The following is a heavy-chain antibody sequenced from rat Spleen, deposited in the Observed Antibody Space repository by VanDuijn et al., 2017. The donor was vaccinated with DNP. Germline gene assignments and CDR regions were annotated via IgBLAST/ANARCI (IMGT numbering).Heavy chain of an antibody. Sequence: EVKLVESGGGLVQPGRSMKLSCAASGFNFNEYWMGWVRQAPGKGLEWIAEINKDSSVIKYIPSLKDKITISRDNAQNPLNLQMNKLGSEDTAIYYCVREELGVDYWGQGVMVTVSS. V-gene: IGHV4-2*01. J-gene: IGHJ2*01. D-gene: IGHD4-3*01. CDR3: VREELGVDY. CDR1: GFNFNEYW. CDR2: INKDSSVI.